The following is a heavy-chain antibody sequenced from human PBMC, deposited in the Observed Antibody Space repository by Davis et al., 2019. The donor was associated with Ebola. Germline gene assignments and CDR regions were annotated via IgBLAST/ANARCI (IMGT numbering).Heavy chain of an antibody. V-gene: IGHV3-73*01. J-gene: IGHJ5*02. CDR2: IRSKANSYAT. Sequence: GESLKISCAASGFTFSGSAMHWVRQASRKGLEWVGRIRSKANSYATAYAASVKGRFTISRDDSKNTLYLQMNSLRAEDTAVYYCASRLGYCSSTSCGGFDPWGQGTLVTVSS. CDR1: GFTFSGSA. CDR3: ASRLGYCSSTSCGGFDP. D-gene: IGHD2-2*01.